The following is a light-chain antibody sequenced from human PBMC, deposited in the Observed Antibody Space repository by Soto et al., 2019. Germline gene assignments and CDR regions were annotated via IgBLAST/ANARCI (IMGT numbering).Light chain of an antibody. V-gene: IGKV3-15*01. J-gene: IGKJ1*01. CDR1: QSISSN. Sequence: EIVMTQSPATLSVSPGERATLSCRASQSISSNLVWYQQKPGQAPRLLIYGASTRATRIPARFSGSGSGTEFTLTINSLQSEDFAVYYCQQYNNWPRTFGQGTKVEIK. CDR2: GAS. CDR3: QQYNNWPRT.